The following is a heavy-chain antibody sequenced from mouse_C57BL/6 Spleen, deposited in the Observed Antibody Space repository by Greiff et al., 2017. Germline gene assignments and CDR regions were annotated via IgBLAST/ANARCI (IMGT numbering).Heavy chain of an antibody. Sequence: EVQLQQSGPELVKPGASVKISCKASGYSFTDYNMNWVKQSNGKSLEWIGVINPNYGTTSYNQKFKGKATLTVDQSSNSAYMQLNSLTSADSAVYYCAREIYYGNCYFDYWGQGTTLTVSS. CDR1: GYSFTDYN. V-gene: IGHV1-39*01. J-gene: IGHJ2*01. D-gene: IGHD2-1*01. CDR2: INPNYGTT. CDR3: AREIYYGNCYFDY.